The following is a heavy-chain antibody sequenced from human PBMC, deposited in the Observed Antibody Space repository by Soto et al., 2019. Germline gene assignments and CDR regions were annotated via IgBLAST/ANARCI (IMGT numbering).Heavy chain of an antibody. D-gene: IGHD3-10*01. CDR1: GFTFSSYA. CDR3: ARVGGSGSYYDYYMDV. Sequence: RLLRLSSGAAGFTFSSYAMHWVRQAPGKGLEYVSAISSNGGSTYYANSVKGRFTISRDNSKNTLYLQMGSLRAEDMAVFYCARVGGSGSYYDYYMDVWGKGTTVTVSS. CDR2: ISSNGGST. V-gene: IGHV3-64*01. J-gene: IGHJ6*03.